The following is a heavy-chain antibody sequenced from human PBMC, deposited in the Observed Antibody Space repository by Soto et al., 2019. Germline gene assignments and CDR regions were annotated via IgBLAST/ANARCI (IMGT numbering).Heavy chain of an antibody. CDR2: ISATGDST. V-gene: IGHV3-23*01. CDR1: GFTFSSYG. D-gene: IGHD3-22*01. Sequence: GESLKISCAASGFTFSSYGMSWVRQAPGKGLEWVSAISATGDSTSYADSVKGRFTISRDNSKNTLYLQMNSLRAEDTAVYYCAKLELNSMILVVVARPFDYWGQGTLVTVSS. CDR3: AKLELNSMILVVVARPFDY. J-gene: IGHJ4*02.